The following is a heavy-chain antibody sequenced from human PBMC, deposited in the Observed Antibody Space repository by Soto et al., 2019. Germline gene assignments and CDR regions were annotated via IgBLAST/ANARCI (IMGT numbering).Heavy chain of an antibody. CDR1: GFIFSNQA. Sequence: PGGSLRLSCAASGFIFSNQAMCWARQGPGKGLEWVSCISDRGDETFFLDSVKGRFAISRDNSENMLFLQMNTLRVEDTAVYYCAREDSIIIPAVSDFWGQGTLVTVSS. J-gene: IGHJ4*02. CDR3: AREDSIIIPAVSDF. V-gene: IGHV3-23*01. CDR2: ISDRGDET. D-gene: IGHD2-2*01.